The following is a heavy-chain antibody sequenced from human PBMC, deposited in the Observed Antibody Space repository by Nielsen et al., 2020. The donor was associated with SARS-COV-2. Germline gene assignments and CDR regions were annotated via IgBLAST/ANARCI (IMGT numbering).Heavy chain of an antibody. V-gene: IGHV1-18*01. J-gene: IGHJ5*02. CDR3: ARRIAAAGSAGLFDP. CDR1: GYTFTSYG. CDR2: ISAYNGNT. Sequence: ASVKVSCKASGYTFTSYGISWVRQAPGQGLEWMGWISAYNGNTNYAQKLQGRVTMTTDTSTSTAYMELRSLRSDDTAMYYCARRIAAAGSAGLFDPWGQGTLVTVSS. D-gene: IGHD6-13*01.